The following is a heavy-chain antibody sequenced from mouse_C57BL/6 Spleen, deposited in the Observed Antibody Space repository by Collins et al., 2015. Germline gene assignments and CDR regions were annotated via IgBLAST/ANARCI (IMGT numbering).Heavy chain of an antibody. Sequence: EVKLLESGGGLVQPGGSLKLSCAASGFDFSRYWMSWVRQAPGKGLEWIGEINPDSSTINYTPSLKDKFIISRDNAKNTLYLQMSKVRSEDTALYYCARHGSSGYVGPFDYWGQGTTLTVSS. D-gene: IGHD3-1*01. CDR1: GFDFSRYW. CDR2: INPDSSTI. CDR3: ARHGSSGYVGPFDY. J-gene: IGHJ2*01. V-gene: IGHV4-1*02.